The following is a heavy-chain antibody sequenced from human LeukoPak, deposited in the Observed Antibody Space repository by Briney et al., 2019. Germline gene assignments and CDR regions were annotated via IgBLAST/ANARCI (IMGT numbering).Heavy chain of an antibody. CDR3: ARVLPNYYEDY. CDR1: GFSFSNYY. D-gene: IGHD3-22*01. CDR2: ISSSGSAT. J-gene: IGHJ4*02. Sequence: GGSLRLSCAASGFSFSNYYMGWIRQAPGKGLDWDSYISSSGSATYYADSVKGRFTISRDNAENSLFLQMNSLRAGDTAIYYCARVLPNYYEDYWGQGTLVTVSS. V-gene: IGHV3-11*01.